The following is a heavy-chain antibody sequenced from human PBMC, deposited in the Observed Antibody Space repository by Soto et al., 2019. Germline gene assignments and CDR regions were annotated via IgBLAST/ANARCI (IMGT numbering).Heavy chain of an antibody. CDR1: AGSIRSGDYY. CDR3: AGELGTFYFDH. D-gene: IGHD7-27*01. CDR2: IDHSGSA. J-gene: IGHJ4*02. V-gene: IGHV4-30-4*01. Sequence: QVQLQESGPGLVEPSQTLSLTCTVSAGSIRSGDYYWTWIRQPPGKGLEWIGYIDHSGSAYYNPSLTSRATISIDTSNNQFSLKMTSVTAADTAVYYCAGELGTFYFDHWGQGTLVTVSS.